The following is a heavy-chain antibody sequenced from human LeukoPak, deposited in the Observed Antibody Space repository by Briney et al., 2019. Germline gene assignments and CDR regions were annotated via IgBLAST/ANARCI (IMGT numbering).Heavy chain of an antibody. Sequence: GASVKVSCKASGYTFTGYYMHWVRQAPGQGLEWMGWINPNSGGTNYAQKFQGRVTMTRDTSISTAYMELSRLRSDDTAVYYCARVYYDSSGYYKSARGNWFDPWGQGTLVTVSS. CDR1: GYTFTGYY. D-gene: IGHD3-22*01. CDR3: ARVYYDSSGYYKSARGNWFDP. J-gene: IGHJ5*02. V-gene: IGHV1-2*02. CDR2: INPNSGGT.